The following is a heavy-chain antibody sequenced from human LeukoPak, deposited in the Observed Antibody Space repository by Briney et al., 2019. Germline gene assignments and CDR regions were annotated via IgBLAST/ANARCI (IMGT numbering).Heavy chain of an antibody. CDR3: AKGDYYDSSGYLDY. CDR1: GFTFDDYA. CDR2: ISWNSGSI. V-gene: IGHV3-9*03. Sequence: GGSLRLSCAASGFTFDDYAMHWVRQAPGKGLEWVSGISWNSGSIGYADSVKGRFTISRDNAKNSLYLQMNSLRAEDMALYYCAKGDYYDSSGYLDYWGQGTLVTVSS. J-gene: IGHJ4*02. D-gene: IGHD3-22*01.